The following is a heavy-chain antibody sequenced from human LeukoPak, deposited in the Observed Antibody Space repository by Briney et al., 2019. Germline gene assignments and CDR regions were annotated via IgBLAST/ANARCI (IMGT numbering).Heavy chain of an antibody. V-gene: IGHV3-73*01. D-gene: IGHD5-12*01. CDR2: IRINDNRDAT. J-gene: IGHJ5*02. CDR3: AKVATNREENWFET. Sequence: GSLCPSCTASGFISSGSAMHWVRQASGKGLEWVGRIRINDNRDATAYGPSVRGRFTISRDNSKNTLYLQMNSLRAEDTAIYYCAKVATNREENWFETWGERALVTVSS. CDR1: GFISSGSA.